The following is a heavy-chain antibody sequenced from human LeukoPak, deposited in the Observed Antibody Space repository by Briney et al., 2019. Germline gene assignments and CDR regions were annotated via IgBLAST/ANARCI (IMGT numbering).Heavy chain of an antibody. V-gene: IGHV1-24*01. J-gene: IGHJ6*03. Sequence: ASVKVSRKVSGYTLTELSMHWVRQAPGKGLEWMGGFDPEDGETIYAQKFQGRVTMTEDTSTDTAYMELSSLRSEDTAVYYCATSPPGIAAAGTSAHSYYYYYYMDVWGKGTTVTVSS. D-gene: IGHD6-13*01. CDR2: FDPEDGET. CDR3: ATSPPGIAAAGTSAHSYYYYYYMDV. CDR1: GYTLTELS.